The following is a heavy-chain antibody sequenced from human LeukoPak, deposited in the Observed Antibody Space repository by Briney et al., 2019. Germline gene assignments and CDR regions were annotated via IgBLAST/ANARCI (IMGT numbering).Heavy chain of an antibody. V-gene: IGHV3-66*01. CDR3: AKPLGLRLGELYFDY. Sequence: PGGSLRLSCAASGFTVSSNYMSWVRQAPGKGLEWVSVIYSGGSTYYADSVKGRFTISRDNSKNTLYLQMNSLRAEDTAVYYCAKPLGLRLGELYFDYWGQGTLVTVSS. CDR1: GFTVSSNY. J-gene: IGHJ4*02. CDR2: IYSGGST. D-gene: IGHD3-16*01.